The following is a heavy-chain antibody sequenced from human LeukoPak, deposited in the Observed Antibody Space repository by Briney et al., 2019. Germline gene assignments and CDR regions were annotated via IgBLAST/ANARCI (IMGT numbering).Heavy chain of an antibody. J-gene: IGHJ4*02. CDR1: GGSFSGYY. CDR3: ARGRGGRPSIVVVPAAIRVDY. V-gene: IGHV4-34*01. D-gene: IGHD2-2*02. CDR2: INHSGST. Sequence: SETLSLTCAVYGGSFSGYYWSWIRQPPGKGLEWIGEINHSGSTNYNPSLKSRVTISVDTSKNQFSLKLSPVTAADTAVYYCARGRGGRPSIVVVPAAIRVDYWGQGTLVTVSS.